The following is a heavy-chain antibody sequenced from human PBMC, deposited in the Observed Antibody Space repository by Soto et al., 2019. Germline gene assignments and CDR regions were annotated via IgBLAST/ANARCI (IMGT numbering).Heavy chain of an antibody. D-gene: IGHD3-10*01. CDR2: IKQDGSEK. Sequence: EVQLVESGGGLVQPGGSLRLSCAASGFTFSSYWMSWVRQAPGKGLEWVANIKQDGSEKYYVDSVKGRFTISRDNAKNSLYLQMNSLRDEDTAVYYCARDRELLWFGELQIYFDYWGQGTLVTVSS. J-gene: IGHJ4*02. V-gene: IGHV3-7*03. CDR3: ARDRELLWFGELQIYFDY. CDR1: GFTFSSYW.